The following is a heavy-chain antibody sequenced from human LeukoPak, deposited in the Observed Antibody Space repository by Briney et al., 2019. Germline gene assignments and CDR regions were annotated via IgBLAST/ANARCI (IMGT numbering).Heavy chain of an antibody. Sequence: ASVKVSCKASGYTFTSYGISWVRQAPGQGLEWMGWISAYNGNTNYAQKLQGRVTMTTDTSTSTAYMELGSLRSDDTAVYYCARSILTGYYPGGYYFDYWGQGTLVTVSS. CDR1: GYTFTSYG. J-gene: IGHJ4*02. V-gene: IGHV1-18*04. D-gene: IGHD3-9*01. CDR3: ARSILTGYYPGGYYFDY. CDR2: ISAYNGNT.